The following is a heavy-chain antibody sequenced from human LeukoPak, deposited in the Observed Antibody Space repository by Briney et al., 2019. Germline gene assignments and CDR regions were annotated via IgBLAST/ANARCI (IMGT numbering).Heavy chain of an antibody. CDR1: GGSISSYY. CDR3: ARIQGYCSGGFCYQDY. J-gene: IGHJ4*02. Sequence: PSETLSLTCTVSGGSISSYYWSWIRQPPGKGLEWIGYIYYSGSTNYNPSLKSRVTISVDTSKNQFPLKLSSVTAADTAVYYCARIQGYCSGGFCYQDYWGQGTLVTVSS. CDR2: IYYSGST. V-gene: IGHV4-59*08. D-gene: IGHD2-15*01.